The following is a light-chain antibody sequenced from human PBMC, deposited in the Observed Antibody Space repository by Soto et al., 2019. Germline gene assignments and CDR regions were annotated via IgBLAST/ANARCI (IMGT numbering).Light chain of an antibody. Sequence: QSVLTQSSSASASLGSSVRLTCTLSSGHSSYIIAWHQQQPGKAPRYLMNLEGSGSFNKGSGVPDRFSGSSSGADRYLTISHLQSEDEADYYCETWDSNTHVFGTGTKLTVL. V-gene: IGLV4-60*03. CDR1: SGHSSYI. CDR3: ETWDSNTHV. J-gene: IGLJ1*01. CDR2: LEGSGSF.